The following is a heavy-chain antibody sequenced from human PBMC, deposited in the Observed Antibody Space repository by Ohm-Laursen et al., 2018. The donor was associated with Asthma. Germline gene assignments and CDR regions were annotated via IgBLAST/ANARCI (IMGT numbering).Heavy chain of an antibody. J-gene: IGHJ6*02. CDR2: ISSSSSYI. D-gene: IGHD2-21*02. CDR1: GFTFSSYS. V-gene: IGHV3-21*01. CDR3: ARGSSAYCGGDCYSLGRYYYGMDV. Sequence: SLRLSCTASGFTFSSYSMNWVRQAPGKGLEWVSSISSSSSYIYYADSVKGRFTIPRDNAKNSLYLQMNSLRAEDTAVYYCARGSSAYCGGDCYSLGRYYYGMDVWGQGTTVTVSS.